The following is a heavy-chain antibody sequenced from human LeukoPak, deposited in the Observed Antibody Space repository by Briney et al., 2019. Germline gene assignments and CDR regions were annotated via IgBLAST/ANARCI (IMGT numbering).Heavy chain of an antibody. V-gene: IGHV3-23*01. CDR2: ISGSGGST. CDR3: MAEYYYDSSGYDVDY. D-gene: IGHD3-22*01. CDR1: GFTFSSYA. Sequence: GGSLRLSCAASGFTFSSYAMSWVRQAPGKGLEWVSAISGSGGSTYYADSVKGRFTISRDNSKNTLYLQMNSLRAEDTAVYYCMAEYYYDSSGYDVDYWGQGTLVTVSS. J-gene: IGHJ4*02.